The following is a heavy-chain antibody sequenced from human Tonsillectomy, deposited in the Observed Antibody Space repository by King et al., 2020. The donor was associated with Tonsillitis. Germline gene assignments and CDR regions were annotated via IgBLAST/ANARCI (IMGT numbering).Heavy chain of an antibody. J-gene: IGHJ4*02. Sequence: VQLVESGGGLVQPGGSLRLSCAASGFTFSSYWMHWVRQAPGKGLVWVSRIHSDGSSTSCAASVKGRFTISRDNAKNTLYLQMNSLRAEDTAVYYCARGEGFEADYWGQGTLVTVSS. CDR1: GFTFSSYW. CDR3: ARGEGFEADY. CDR2: IHSDGSST. V-gene: IGHV3-74*02. D-gene: IGHD3-10*01.